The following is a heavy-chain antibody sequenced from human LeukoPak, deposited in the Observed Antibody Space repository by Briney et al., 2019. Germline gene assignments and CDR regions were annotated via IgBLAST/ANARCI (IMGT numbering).Heavy chain of an antibody. J-gene: IGHJ4*02. CDR3: AKGPAFYYDSSGSYFDF. Sequence: GESLRLSCAASGFTFSSYAMSWVRQAPGKGLEWVSAISGSGGSTYYADSVKGRSTISRDNSKNTLYLQMNSLRAEDTAVYYCAKGPAFYYDSSGSYFDFWGQGTLVTVSS. CDR1: GFTFSSYA. V-gene: IGHV3-23*01. CDR2: ISGSGGST. D-gene: IGHD3-22*01.